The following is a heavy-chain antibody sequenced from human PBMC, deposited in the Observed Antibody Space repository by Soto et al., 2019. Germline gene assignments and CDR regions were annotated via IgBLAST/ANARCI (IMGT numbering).Heavy chain of an antibody. V-gene: IGHV1-18*04. CDR1: GYSFTSYG. CDR2: ISGHNGNT. CDR3: ARHRFNYYDDTVYYYFDY. D-gene: IGHD3-22*01. J-gene: IGHJ4*02. Sequence: QVQLVQCGAEVKKPGASVKVSCKASGYSFTSYGISWVRQAPGQGPEWMGWISGHNGNTNHPQSLQGRVTMTTDTSRNTAYMELRSLRSDDTAVYYCARHRFNYYDDTVYYYFDYWGQGTLVTVSS.